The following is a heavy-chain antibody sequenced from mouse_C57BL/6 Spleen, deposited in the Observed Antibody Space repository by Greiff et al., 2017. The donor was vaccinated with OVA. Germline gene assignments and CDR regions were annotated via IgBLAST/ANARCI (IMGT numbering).Heavy chain of an antibody. CDR2: INPSTGGT. CDR3: AREGYYY. D-gene: IGHD2-3*01. J-gene: IGHJ2*01. V-gene: IGHV1-42*01. CDR1: GYSFPGYY. Sequence: DVKLQESGPELVKPGASVKISCKASGYSFPGYYMNWVKQSPEKSLEWIGEINPSTGGTTYNQKFKAKATLTVDKSSSTAYMQLKGLTSEDSAVYYCAREGYYYWGQGTTLTVSS.